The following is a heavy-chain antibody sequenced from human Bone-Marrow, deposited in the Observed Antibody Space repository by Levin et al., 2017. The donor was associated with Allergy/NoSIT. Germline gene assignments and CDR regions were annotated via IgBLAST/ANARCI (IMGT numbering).Heavy chain of an antibody. V-gene: IGHV3-23*01. CDR1: GFTFSNYV. CDR3: AREVGAARRGSHFHGMGA. J-gene: IGHJ6*02. CDR2: IAGGGFSK. Sequence: GESLKISCAASGFTFSNYVMTWVRQAPGKGLEWVSSIAGGGFSKYHSDSVRGRFTISRDNAKKTVFLQLNSLSPEDTAVYYCAREVGAARRGSHFHGMGAWGQGTTVAVSS. D-gene: IGHD1-26*01.